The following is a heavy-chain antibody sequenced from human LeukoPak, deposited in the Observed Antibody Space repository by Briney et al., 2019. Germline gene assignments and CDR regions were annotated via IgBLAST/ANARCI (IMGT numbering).Heavy chain of an antibody. CDR3: ASGGPYDFWSGYYLDY. CDR1: GYTFTGYY. V-gene: IGHV1-2*02. CDR2: INPNSGGT. Sequence: ASVKVSCQASGYTFTGYYIHWVRQAPGQGLEWMGWINPNSGGTNYAQKFQGRVTMTRDTSISTAYMELSRLRSDDTAVYYCASGGPYDFWSGYYLDYWGQGTLVTVSS. D-gene: IGHD3-3*01. J-gene: IGHJ4*02.